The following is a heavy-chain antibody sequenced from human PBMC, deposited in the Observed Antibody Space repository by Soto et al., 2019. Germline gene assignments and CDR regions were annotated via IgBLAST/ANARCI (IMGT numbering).Heavy chain of an antibody. J-gene: IGHJ1*01. CDR1: GFAVSDFY. CDR3: AKNLAWNVVTTYYFEY. D-gene: IGHD2-21*02. CDR2: IRNVPTTT. Sequence: QVQLVESGGGLVKPGGSLRLSCAASGFAVSDFYMSWVRQAPGKGLEWISYIRNVPTTTYYADSVKGRFTISRDTANNTVYLQMNRLGAEDTAVYYCAKNLAWNVVTTYYFEYWGQGTLGTVCS. V-gene: IGHV3-11*01.